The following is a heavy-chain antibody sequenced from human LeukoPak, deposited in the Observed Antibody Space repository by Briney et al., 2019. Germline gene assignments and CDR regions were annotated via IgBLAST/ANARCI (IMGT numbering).Heavy chain of an antibody. CDR1: GLTFDDYG. CDR2: INWNGGST. CDR3: ARLPGGIVGASFDY. V-gene: IGHV3-20*04. D-gene: IGHD1-26*01. Sequence: PGGSLRLSCAASGLTFDDYGMSWVRQAPGKGLEWVSGINWNGGSTGYADSVKGRFTISRDNAKNSLYLQMNSLRAEDTALYYCARLPGGIVGASFDYWGQGTLVTVSS. J-gene: IGHJ4*02.